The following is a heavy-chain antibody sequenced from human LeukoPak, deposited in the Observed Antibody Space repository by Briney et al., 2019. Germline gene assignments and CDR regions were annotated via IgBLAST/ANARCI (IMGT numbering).Heavy chain of an antibody. J-gene: IGHJ5*02. V-gene: IGHV4-59*01. Sequence: SETLSLTCTVSGGSISSYYWSWIRQPPGKGLEWIGYIYYSGSTNYNPSLKSRVTISVDTSKNQFSLKLSSVTAADTAVYYCARQFYAAIVLFWFDPWGLGTLVTVSS. CDR2: IYYSGST. CDR3: ARQFYAAIVLFWFDP. CDR1: GGSISSYY. D-gene: IGHD5-18*01.